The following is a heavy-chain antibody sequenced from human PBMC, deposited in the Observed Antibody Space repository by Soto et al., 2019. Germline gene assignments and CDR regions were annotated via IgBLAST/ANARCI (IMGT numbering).Heavy chain of an antibody. CDR1: GFTFSSYA. J-gene: IGHJ6*03. CDR3: ANSVKYGDYYYYYMDV. V-gene: IGHV3-23*01. CDR2: ISGSGGST. D-gene: IGHD4-17*01. Sequence: GGSLRLSCAASGFTFSSYAMSWVRQAPGKGLEWVSAISGSGGSTYYADSVKGRFTISRDNSKNTLYLQMNSLRAEDTAVYYCANSVKYGDYYYYYMDVWGKGTTVTVSS.